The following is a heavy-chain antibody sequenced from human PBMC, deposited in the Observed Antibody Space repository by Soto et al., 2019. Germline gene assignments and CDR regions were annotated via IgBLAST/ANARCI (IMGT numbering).Heavy chain of an antibody. D-gene: IGHD2-2*03. CDR1: GGSLSGYY. J-gene: IGHJ6*02. CDR2: INHRGSS. CDR3: ARSGYCSSTSCYHYYYYGMDV. Sequence: KPSETLSLTCAVNGGSLSGYYWSWIRQSPGKGLEWIGEINHRGSSDYNPSLKSRVTLSIDASMNHVTLELTSVTAADTAVYYCARSGYCSSTSCYHYYYYGMDVWGQGTTVTVS. V-gene: IGHV4-34*01.